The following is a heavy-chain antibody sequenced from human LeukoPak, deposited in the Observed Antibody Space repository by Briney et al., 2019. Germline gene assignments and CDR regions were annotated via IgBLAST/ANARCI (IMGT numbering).Heavy chain of an antibody. V-gene: IGHV1-8*03. J-gene: IGHJ4*02. D-gene: IGHD6-6*01. Sequence: VASVKVSCKASGYTFTSYGISWVRQAPGQGLEWMGWMNPNSGNTGYAQKFQGRVTITRNTSISTAYMELSSLRSEDTAVYYCARGLGMYSSSSVPGYWGQGTLVTVSS. CDR1: GYTFTSYG. CDR3: ARGLGMYSSSSVPGY. CDR2: MNPNSGNT.